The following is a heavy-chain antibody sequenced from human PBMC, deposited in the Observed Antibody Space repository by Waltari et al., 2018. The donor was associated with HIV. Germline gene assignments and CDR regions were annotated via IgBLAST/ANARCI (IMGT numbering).Heavy chain of an antibody. D-gene: IGHD3-10*01. Sequence: QVQLQQWGAGLLKPSATLSLTCAVYGGSFSGYYWSWIRQPPGKGLEWLGEINQSGSTNYNPALRSRGTISVETSKNQFSLRLSCVAAADTAVYYCARREGGSGSYWSEYWGQGTLVTVSS. V-gene: IGHV4-34*01. CDR2: INQSGST. CDR3: ARREGGSGSYWSEY. CDR1: GGSFSGYY. J-gene: IGHJ4*02.